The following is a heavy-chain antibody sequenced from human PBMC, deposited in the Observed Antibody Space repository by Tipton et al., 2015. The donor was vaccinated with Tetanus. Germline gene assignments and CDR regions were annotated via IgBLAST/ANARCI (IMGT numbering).Heavy chain of an antibody. Sequence: SLRLSCAGSGFPFYSYALAWVRQVPGKGLEWIAYITDGRSVKHYADSVKGRFTVSRDNAENSLYLQMTSLRHEDTAVYFCARGIRRAMVVYGVFDSGGQGVLVSFSS. CDR2: ITDGRSVK. CDR1: GFPFYSYA. J-gene: IGHJ5*01. D-gene: IGHD3-3*02. CDR3: ARGIRRAMVVYGVFDS. V-gene: IGHV3-48*02.